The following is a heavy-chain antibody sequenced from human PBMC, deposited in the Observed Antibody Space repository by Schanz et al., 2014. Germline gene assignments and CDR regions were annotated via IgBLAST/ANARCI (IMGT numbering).Heavy chain of an antibody. CDR3: ARDIPAGGHFDY. J-gene: IGHJ4*02. V-gene: IGHV3-30*09. CDR1: GFTFSSYA. Sequence: QVQLVESGGGVVQPGRSLRLSCAASGFTFSSYAMHWVRQAPGRGLQWVTLISYDGNNKYYADSVKGGFATSRDNSKNTLYLRVISLRAEDSATLYCARDIPAGGHFDYWGQGTLVSVSS. D-gene: IGHD2-21*01. CDR2: ISYDGNNK.